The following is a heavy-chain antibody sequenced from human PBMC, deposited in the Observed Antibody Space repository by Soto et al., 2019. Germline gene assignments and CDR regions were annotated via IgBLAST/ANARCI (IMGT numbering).Heavy chain of an antibody. CDR2: ISGSGGST. J-gene: IGHJ3*02. Sequence: GGSLRLSCTASGFTLRSYAMHWVRQAPVKGLEWVAAISGSGGSTYYADSVKGRFTISRDNSKNTLYLQMNSLRAEDTAVYYCAKGGWYYDYVWGSYRYFSDAFDIWGQGTMVPVSS. CDR1: GFTLRSYA. CDR3: AKGGWYYDYVWGSYRYFSDAFDI. D-gene: IGHD3-16*02. V-gene: IGHV3-23*01.